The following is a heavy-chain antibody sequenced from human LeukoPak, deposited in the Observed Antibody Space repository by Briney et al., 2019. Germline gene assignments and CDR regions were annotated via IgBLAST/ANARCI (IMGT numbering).Heavy chain of an antibody. J-gene: IGHJ4*02. V-gene: IGHV1-18*01. D-gene: IGHD3-22*01. Sequence: ASVKVSCKASGYTFTSYGISWVRQAPGQGLEWMGWISAYNSNTNYAQKLQGRVTMTTDTSTSTAYMELRSLRSDDAAVYYCARDDYYDSSGYYFMDYWGQGTLVTVSS. CDR1: GYTFTSYG. CDR2: ISAYNSNT. CDR3: ARDDYYDSSGYYFMDY.